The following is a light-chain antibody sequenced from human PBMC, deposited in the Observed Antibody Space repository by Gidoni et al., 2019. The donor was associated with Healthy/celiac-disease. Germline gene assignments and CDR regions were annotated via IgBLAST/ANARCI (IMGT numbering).Light chain of an antibody. CDR1: KLGDKY. J-gene: IGLJ2*01. V-gene: IGLV3-1*01. CDR3: QAWDSSTVV. Sequence: SYELTQPPSVSESPGQTASITCSGDKLGDKYACWYQQKPGQSPVLVIYQDSKRPSGIPERFSGSNSGNTATLTIRGTQAMDEADYYCQAWDSSTVVFGGGTKLTVL. CDR2: QDS.